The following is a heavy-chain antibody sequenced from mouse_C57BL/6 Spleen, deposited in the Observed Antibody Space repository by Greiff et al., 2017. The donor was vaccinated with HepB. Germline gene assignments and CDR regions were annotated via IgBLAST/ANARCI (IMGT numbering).Heavy chain of an antibody. CDR1: GYSITSGYY. CDR3: ARAHYYYGSRSYYFDY. J-gene: IGHJ2*01. V-gene: IGHV3-6*01. D-gene: IGHD1-1*01. Sequence: DVQLQESGPGLVKPSQSLSLTCSVTGYSITSGYYWNWIRQFPGNKLEWMGYISYDGSNNYNPSLKNRISITRDTSKNQFFLKLNSVTTEDTATYYCARAHYYYGSRSYYFDYWGQGTTLTVSS. CDR2: ISYDGSN.